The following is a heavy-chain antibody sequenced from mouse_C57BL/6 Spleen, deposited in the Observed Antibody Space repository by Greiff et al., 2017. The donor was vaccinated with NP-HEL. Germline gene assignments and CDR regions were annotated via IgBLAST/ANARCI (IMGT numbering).Heavy chain of an antibody. CDR3: ARRFITTSYYAMDY. CDR1: GYAFTNYL. J-gene: IGHJ4*01. Sequence: VQLQQSGAELVRPGTSVKVSCKASGYAFTNYLIEWVKQRPGQGLEWIGVINPGSGGTNYNEKFKGKATLTADKSSSTAYMQLSSLTSEDSAVYFCARRFITTSYYAMDYWGQGTSVTVSS. V-gene: IGHV1-54*01. CDR2: INPGSGGT. D-gene: IGHD1-1*01.